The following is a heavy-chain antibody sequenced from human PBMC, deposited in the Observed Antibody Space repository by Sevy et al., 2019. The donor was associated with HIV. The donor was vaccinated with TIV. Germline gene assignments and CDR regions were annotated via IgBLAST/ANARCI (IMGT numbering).Heavy chain of an antibody. D-gene: IGHD3-22*01. Sequence: SETLSLTCTVSGGSISSSSYYWGWIRQPPGKGLEWIGSIYYSGSTYYNPSLKSRVTISVDTSKNQLSLKLSSVTAADTAVYYCARHYYDSSGYYRYYYYYYGMDVWGQGTTVTVSS. V-gene: IGHV4-39*01. CDR3: ARHYYDSSGYYRYYYYYYGMDV. CDR2: IYYSGST. J-gene: IGHJ6*02. CDR1: GGSISSSSYY.